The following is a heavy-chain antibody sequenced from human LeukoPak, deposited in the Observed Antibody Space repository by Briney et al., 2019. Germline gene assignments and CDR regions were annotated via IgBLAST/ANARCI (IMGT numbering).Heavy chain of an antibody. V-gene: IGHV3-23*01. CDR3: VQEARRDGYKLAPVAEH. CDR2: ISGDAVTS. Sequence: GGSLRLSCAASGFTFKNYAMNWVRQSPGQGLEWVSTISGDAVTSWYADSVKGRFTVSRDNSKNIVFLQMNNLRAEDTAVYYCVQEARRDGYKLAPVAEHWGQGTLVTVSS. CDR1: GFTFKNYA. J-gene: IGHJ1*01. D-gene: IGHD5-24*01.